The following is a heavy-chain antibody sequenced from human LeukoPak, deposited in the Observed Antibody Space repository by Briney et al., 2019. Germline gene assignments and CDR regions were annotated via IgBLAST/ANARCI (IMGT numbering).Heavy chain of an antibody. D-gene: IGHD7-27*01. J-gene: IGHJ3*02. CDR1: GYTFTGYY. Sequence: ASVKVSCKASGYTFTGYYMHWVRQAPGQGLEWMGWINPNSGGTNYAQKFQGRVTMTRDTSISTAYMELSRLRSDDTAVYYCARGPSLGIGDAFDIWGQGTMVTVSS. CDR3: ARGPSLGIGDAFDI. V-gene: IGHV1-2*02. CDR2: INPNSGGT.